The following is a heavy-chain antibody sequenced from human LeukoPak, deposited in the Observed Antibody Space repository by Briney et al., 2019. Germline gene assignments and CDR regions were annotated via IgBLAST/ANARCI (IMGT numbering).Heavy chain of an antibody. CDR3: AKEATYYDILTGYS. J-gene: IGHJ4*02. CDR1: GYTFTGYY. V-gene: IGHV1-2*02. Sequence: ASVTVSCKASGYTFTGYYMHWVRQAPGQGLEWMGWINPNSGGTDYAQKFQGRVTMTRDTSITTAYMELSRLRSDDTAVYYCAKEATYYDILTGYSWGQGTLVTVSS. CDR2: INPNSGGT. D-gene: IGHD3-9*01.